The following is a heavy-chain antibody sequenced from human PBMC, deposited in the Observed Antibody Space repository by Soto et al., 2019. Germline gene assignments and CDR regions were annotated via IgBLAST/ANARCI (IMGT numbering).Heavy chain of an antibody. J-gene: IGHJ6*02. CDR1: GFTFSSYS. CDR2: VSSSSSYI. V-gene: IGHV3-21*01. CDR3: EREILISSWDYYYYYGMDV. D-gene: IGHD6-13*01. Sequence: EVQLVECGGGLVKPGGSLRLSCAASGFTFSSYSMNWVRQAPGKGLEWVSPVSSSSSYIYYADSVKGRFTISRDNAKHSMYLQMNSLRAADTAVYYCEREILISSWDYYYYYGMDVWGQGTTVTVSS.